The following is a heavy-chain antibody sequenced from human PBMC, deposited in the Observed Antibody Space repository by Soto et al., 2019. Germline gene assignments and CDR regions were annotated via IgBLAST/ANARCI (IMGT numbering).Heavy chain of an antibody. CDR3: ARAPAP. V-gene: IGHV4-31*03. CDR2: IYNSGTT. Sequence: QVQLQESGPGLVKPSETLSLTCTVPGGSITRGGYYWSWTRQHPGKGLKWIGYIYNSGTTYYNPSLKSRVSISVRTSKNQFSLKLTSVTAADRAVYYCARAPAPWGQGTLVTVSS. J-gene: IGHJ5*02. CDR1: GGSITRGGYY.